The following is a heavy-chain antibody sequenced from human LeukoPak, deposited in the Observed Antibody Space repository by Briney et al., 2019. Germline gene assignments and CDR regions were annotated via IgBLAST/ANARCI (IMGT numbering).Heavy chain of an antibody. V-gene: IGHV1-18*01. CDR3: AREGLIVATTAHHDAFDI. Sequence: GASVKVSCKASGYTFTSYGISWVRQAPGQGLEWMGWISAYNGNTNYAQKLQGRVTMTTDTSTGTAYMELRSLRSDDTAVYYCAREGLIVATTAHHDAFDIWGQGTMVTVSS. CDR1: GYTFTSYG. D-gene: IGHD5-12*01. CDR2: ISAYNGNT. J-gene: IGHJ3*02.